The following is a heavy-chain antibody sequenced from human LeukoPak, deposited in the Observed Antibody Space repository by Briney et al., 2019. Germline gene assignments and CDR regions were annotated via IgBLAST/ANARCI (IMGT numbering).Heavy chain of an antibody. J-gene: IGHJ6*02. Sequence: GGSLRLSCAASGFTFSSYAMSWVRQAPGKGLEWVSAISGSGGSTYYADSAKGRFTISRDNSKNTLYLQMNSLRAEDTAVYYCAKDLLWFGELFQYYGMDVWGQGTTVTVSS. D-gene: IGHD3-10*01. V-gene: IGHV3-23*01. CDR2: ISGSGGST. CDR3: AKDLLWFGELFQYYGMDV. CDR1: GFTFSSYA.